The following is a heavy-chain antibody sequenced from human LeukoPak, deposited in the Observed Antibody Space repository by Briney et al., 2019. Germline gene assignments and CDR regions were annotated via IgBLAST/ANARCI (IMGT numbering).Heavy chain of an antibody. D-gene: IGHD3-10*01. V-gene: IGHV3-23*01. J-gene: IGHJ4*02. CDR2: ISGSGDST. CDR1: GFTFSSYE. CDR3: AKSRPVYYGSGSYYLNPFDS. Sequence: SGGSLRLSCAASGFTFSSYEMNWVRQAPGKGLEWVSAISGSGDSTYSADSVKGRFTISRDNSKNTLYLQMNSLRAEDTAVYYCAKSRPVYYGSGSYYLNPFDSWGQGTLVTVSS.